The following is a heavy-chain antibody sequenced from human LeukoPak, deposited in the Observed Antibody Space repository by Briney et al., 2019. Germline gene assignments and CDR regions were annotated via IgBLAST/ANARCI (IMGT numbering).Heavy chain of an antibody. CDR3: ARDGYYDFWSGYRNEYYYYYYMDV. CDR1: GGTFSSYA. CDR2: INPNSGCT. D-gene: IGHD3-3*01. Sequence: ASVKVSCKASGGTFSSYAISWVRQAPAQGLEWMGWINPNSGCTNYAQKFQGRVTMTRDTSISTAYMELSRLRSDDTAVHYCARDGYYDFWSGYRNEYYYYYYMDVWGKGTTVTVSS. J-gene: IGHJ6*03. V-gene: IGHV1-2*02.